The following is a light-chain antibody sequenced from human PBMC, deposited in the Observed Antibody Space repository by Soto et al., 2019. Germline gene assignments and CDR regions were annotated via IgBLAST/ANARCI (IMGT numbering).Light chain of an antibody. V-gene: IGKV3-20*01. J-gene: IGKJ1*01. Sequence: EIVLTQSPGTLSLSPGERATLSCRASQSVSSSYIAWFQQKPGQAPRLLIYGASSRATGIPDRFSGSGSATDFTLTISRLEPEDFAVYYCQHYARSPRTFVQGTKVEIK. CDR2: GAS. CDR3: QHYARSPRT. CDR1: QSVSSSY.